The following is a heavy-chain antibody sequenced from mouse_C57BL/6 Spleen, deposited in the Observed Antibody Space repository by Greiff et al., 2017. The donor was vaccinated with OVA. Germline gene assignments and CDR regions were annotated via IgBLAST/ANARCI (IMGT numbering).Heavy chain of an antibody. D-gene: IGHD2-10*02. CDR3: AKTSMSMDAMDY. J-gene: IGHJ4*01. CDR2: IWGDGST. CDR1: GFSLTSYG. Sequence: VQLQQSGPGLVAPSQRLSITCTVSGFSLTSYGVSWVRQPPGKGLEWLGVIWGDGSTNYHSALISRLSISKDNSKSQVVVKLNSLQTDDTATYYWAKTSMSMDAMDYWGQGTSVTVSS. V-gene: IGHV2-3*01.